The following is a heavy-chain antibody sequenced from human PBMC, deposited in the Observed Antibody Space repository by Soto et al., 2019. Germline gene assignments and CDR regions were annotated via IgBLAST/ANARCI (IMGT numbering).Heavy chain of an antibody. J-gene: IGHJ5*01. V-gene: IGHV1-69*13. CDR3: ASQDGYNYDS. CDR2: IIPIFGTA. Sequence: GXSVKVSCKASVGTFSSHAISWVRQAPGQGLEWMGGIIPIFGTANYAQKFQGRVTITADESTSTAYMELSSLRSEDTAVYYCASQDGYNYDSWGQGTLVTVSS. CDR1: VGTFSSHA. D-gene: IGHD5-12*01.